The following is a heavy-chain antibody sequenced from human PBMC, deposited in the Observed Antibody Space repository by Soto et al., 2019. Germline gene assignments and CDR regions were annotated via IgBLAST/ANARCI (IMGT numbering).Heavy chain of an antibody. CDR1: GFTFHCYW. Sequence: GGSLRLSCAASGFTFHCYWMHWVRQAPGKGLAWVSRISGEGTFTNYADSVKGRFTASRDNAKNTVYLEMSSLRAEDTAVYYCVRDLRSGDFWGQGTLVTVSS. V-gene: IGHV3-74*01. J-gene: IGHJ4*02. CDR2: ISGEGTFT. D-gene: IGHD6-19*01. CDR3: VRDLRSGDF.